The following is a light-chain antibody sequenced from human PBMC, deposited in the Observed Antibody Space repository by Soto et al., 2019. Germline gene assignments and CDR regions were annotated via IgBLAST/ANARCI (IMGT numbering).Light chain of an antibody. V-gene: IGLV2-14*03. J-gene: IGLJ1*01. CDR3: SSYTTSSTEV. CDR1: SSDVGGYNF. Sequence: QSALTQPASVSGSPGQSIAISFTGTSSDVGGYNFVSWYQHHPGKAPKLMIYDVSNRPSGVSNRFSGSKSGNTASLTISGLQAEDEADYYCSSYTTSSTEVFGNGTKVTVL. CDR2: DVS.